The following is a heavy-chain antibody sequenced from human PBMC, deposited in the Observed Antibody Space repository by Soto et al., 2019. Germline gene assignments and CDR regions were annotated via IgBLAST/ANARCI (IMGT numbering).Heavy chain of an antibody. CDR2: IRSKAYGGTT. V-gene: IGHV3-49*04. D-gene: IGHD6-13*01. CDR1: GFTFGDYA. Sequence: GGSLRLSCTASGFTFGDYAMSWVRQAPGKGLEWVGFIRSKAYGGTTEYAASVKGRFTISRADSKSIAYLQMNSLKTEDTAVYYCATDQGYTSSWQLQYYYGMDLWGQGTTVTVSS. J-gene: IGHJ6*02. CDR3: ATDQGYTSSWQLQYYYGMDL.